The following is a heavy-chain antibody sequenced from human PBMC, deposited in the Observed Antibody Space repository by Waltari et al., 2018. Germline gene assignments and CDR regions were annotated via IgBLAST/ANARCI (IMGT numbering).Heavy chain of an antibody. CDR3: ARGGGPRTVVALTFDL. D-gene: IGHD3-22*01. J-gene: IGHJ4*02. CDR1: GYPFPTIG. Sequence: VQLLQPAADVKQPAASGKVARKASGYPFPTIGIIWVRQAPGQGLEWMGWISPYNGNADYEQKLQGRVTMTTDTSTKTAFLELRSLRSDDTAVYYCARGGGPRTVVALTFDLWGQGTLVTVSS. V-gene: IGHV1-18*01. CDR2: ISPYNGNA.